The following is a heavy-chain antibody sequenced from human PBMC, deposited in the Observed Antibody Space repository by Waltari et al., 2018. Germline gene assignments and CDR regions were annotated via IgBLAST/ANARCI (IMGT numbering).Heavy chain of an antibody. CDR2: MNPNSGNT. D-gene: IGHD4-17*01. V-gene: IGHV1-8*03. CDR1: GYTFTSYD. J-gene: IGHJ3*02. CDR3: AIGDYGDAFDI. Sequence: QVQLVQSGAEVKKPGASVKVSCQASGYTFTSYDINWVRQATGQGLEWMGGMNPNSGNTGEAQKFQGRVTITRNTSRSTAYMELSSLRSEDTAVYYCAIGDYGDAFDIWGQGTMVTVSS.